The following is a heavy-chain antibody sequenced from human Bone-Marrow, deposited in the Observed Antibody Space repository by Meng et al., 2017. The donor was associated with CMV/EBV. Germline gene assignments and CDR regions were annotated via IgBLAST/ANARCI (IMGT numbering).Heavy chain of an antibody. Sequence: QIPLKESGPTLVKPTQTLTLTCTFSGFSLSTSGAGVGWIRQPPGKALEWLALIYWDDDKRYSPSLKSRLTITKDTSKNQVVLTMTNMDPVDTATYYCPHTEETYNWKGNNWFDPWGQGTLVTVSS. CDR3: PHTEETYNWKGNNWFDP. D-gene: IGHD1-20*01. J-gene: IGHJ5*02. CDR2: IYWDDDK. CDR1: GFSLSTSGAG. V-gene: IGHV2-5*02.